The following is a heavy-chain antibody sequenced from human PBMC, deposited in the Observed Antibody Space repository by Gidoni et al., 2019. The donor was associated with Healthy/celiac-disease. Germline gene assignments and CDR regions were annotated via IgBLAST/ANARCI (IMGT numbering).Heavy chain of an antibody. J-gene: IGHJ3*02. D-gene: IGHD3-22*01. CDR2: IYPSGCT. V-gene: IGHV4-4*02. CDR3: AISSSYYSSGSYYLRVHAFDI. Sequence: QVQLQESGPGLVKPSGTLSLTCAVSGGPISSSNRWRGVRQPPGKGLEWIGEIYPSGCTNYNPSLQSRVSISVVKSKIPFSLKLCSVPAAATAVYYCAISSSYYSSGSYYLRVHAFDIWGQGTMVTVSS. CDR1: GGPISSSNR.